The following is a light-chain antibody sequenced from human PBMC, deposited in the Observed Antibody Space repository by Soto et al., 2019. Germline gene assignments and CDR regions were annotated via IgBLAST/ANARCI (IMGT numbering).Light chain of an antibody. Sequence: DMVLTQSPGTLSLSPGERATLSSSASQSVSSSYLAWYQQKPGQAPRLLIYGASSRATGIPDRFSGSGSGIDFTLTISRLEPEDFAVYYCQQYGSSPWTFGQGTKVEI. CDR2: GAS. J-gene: IGKJ1*01. V-gene: IGKV3-20*01. CDR1: QSVSSSY. CDR3: QQYGSSPWT.